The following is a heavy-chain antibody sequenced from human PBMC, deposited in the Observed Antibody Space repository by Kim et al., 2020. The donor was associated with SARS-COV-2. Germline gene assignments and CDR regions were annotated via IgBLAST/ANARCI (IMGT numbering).Heavy chain of an antibody. J-gene: IGHJ4*02. CDR2: INAGNGNT. Sequence: ASVKVSCKASGYTFTAYAIHWVRQAPGQSLEWMGWINAGNGNTKYPQKFQGRVTITRDTSASTAYMELSSLRSEDTAVYYCARGSSGWPYYFDYWGQGTLVTVSS. CDR1: GYTFTAYA. D-gene: IGHD6-19*01. CDR3: ARGSSGWPYYFDY. V-gene: IGHV1-3*01.